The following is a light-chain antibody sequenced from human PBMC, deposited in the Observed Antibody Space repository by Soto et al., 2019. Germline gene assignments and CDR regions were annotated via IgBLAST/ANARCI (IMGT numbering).Light chain of an antibody. Sequence: NFMLTQPHSVSESPGKTVTISCTGSSGSIASNYVQWYQQRPGSVPTTVIYEDNQRPSGVPDRFSGSIDISSNSVSLTISGLQPEDEADYYCQSYDSTNRVVFGGGTKVTVL. V-gene: IGLV6-57*02. CDR1: SGSIASNY. CDR3: QSYDSTNRVV. CDR2: EDN. J-gene: IGLJ2*01.